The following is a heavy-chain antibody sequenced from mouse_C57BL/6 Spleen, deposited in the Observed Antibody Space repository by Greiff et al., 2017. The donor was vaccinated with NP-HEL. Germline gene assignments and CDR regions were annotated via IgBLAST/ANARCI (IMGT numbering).Heavy chain of an antibody. CDR2: IHPNSGST. CDR1: GYTFTSYW. J-gene: IGHJ2*01. D-gene: IGHD1-1*01. Sequence: QVQLQQPGAELVKPGASVKLSCKASGYTFTSYWMHWVKQRPGQGLEWIGMIHPNSGSTNYNEKFKSKATLTVDKSSSTAYMQLSSLTSEDSSVYYCARSGEFITTVVSFDYWGQGTTLTVSS. CDR3: ARSGEFITTVVSFDY. V-gene: IGHV1-64*01.